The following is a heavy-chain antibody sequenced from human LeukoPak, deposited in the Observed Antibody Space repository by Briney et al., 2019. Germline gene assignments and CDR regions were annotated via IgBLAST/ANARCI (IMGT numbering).Heavy chain of an antibody. D-gene: IGHD2-2*01. CDR3: ARLVPAALVGWFDP. Sequence: PSETLSLTCTASGGSISSYYWSWIRQPPGKGLEWIGYIYYSGSTNYNPSLKSRVTISVDTSKNQFSLKLSSVTAADTAVYYCARLVPAALVGWFDPWGQGTLVTVSS. CDR2: IYYSGST. V-gene: IGHV4-59*01. J-gene: IGHJ5*02. CDR1: GGSISSYY.